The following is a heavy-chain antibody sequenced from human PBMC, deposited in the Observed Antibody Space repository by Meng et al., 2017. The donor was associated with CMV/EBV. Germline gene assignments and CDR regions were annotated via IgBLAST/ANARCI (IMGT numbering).Heavy chain of an antibody. D-gene: IGHD6-13*01. V-gene: IGHV4-4*07. CDR2: IYTSGST. CDR1: GGSISSYY. J-gene: IGHJ4*02. Sequence: QVQLQESGPGLVKPSETLSLTCTVSGGSISSYYWSWIRQPAGKGLEWIGRIYTSGSTNYNPSLKSRVTMSVDTSKNQISLKLSSVTAADTAVYYCAREMPIAAAGCFDYWGHGNPGHRLL. CDR3: AREMPIAAAGCFDY.